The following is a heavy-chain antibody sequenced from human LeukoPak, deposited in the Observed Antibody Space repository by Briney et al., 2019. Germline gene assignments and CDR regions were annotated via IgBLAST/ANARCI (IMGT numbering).Heavy chain of an antibody. D-gene: IGHD2-8*01. V-gene: IGHV3-23*01. J-gene: IGHJ4*02. Sequence: PGGSLRLSCAASEFTFSNYVMSWVRQDPGKGLEWVSSIRQSGDITYYADSVKGRFTISRDNSKNSLSLQMNSLRADDTAVYYCVRYRMVYAYTDARRDYWGQGTLVTVSS. CDR1: EFTFSNYV. CDR2: IRQSGDIT. CDR3: VRYRMVYAYTDARRDY.